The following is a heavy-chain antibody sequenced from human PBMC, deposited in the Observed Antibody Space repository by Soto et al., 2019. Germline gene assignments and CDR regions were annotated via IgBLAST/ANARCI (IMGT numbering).Heavy chain of an antibody. V-gene: IGHV1-69*06. CDR2: IIPIFGTA. J-gene: IGHJ6*02. D-gene: IGHD1-7*01. CDR3: ASSENSNIMSYYYYGMDV. CDR1: GGTFSSYA. Sequence: SVKVSCKASGGTFSSYAISWVRQAPGQGLEWMGGIIPIFGTANYAQKFQGRVTITADKSTSTAYMELSSLRSEDTAVYYCASSENSNIMSYYYYGMDVWGQGTTVTVSS.